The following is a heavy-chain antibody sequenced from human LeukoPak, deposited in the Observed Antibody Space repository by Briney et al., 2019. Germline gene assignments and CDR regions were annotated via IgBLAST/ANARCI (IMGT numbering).Heavy chain of an antibody. V-gene: IGHV3-21*04. D-gene: IGHD1-1*01. CDR2: ITSSSSYI. Sequence: RGSLRLSCAASGFTFSSYSTNWGRPAPGKGLEWVSSITSSSSYIYYAASVKGRFTVSRDNSKNTLYLQMKSLRSDDTAVYYCARDGWNDVGYYDCYMDVWGKGTTVTISS. CDR1: GFTFSSYS. J-gene: IGHJ6*03. CDR3: ARDGWNDVGYYDCYMDV.